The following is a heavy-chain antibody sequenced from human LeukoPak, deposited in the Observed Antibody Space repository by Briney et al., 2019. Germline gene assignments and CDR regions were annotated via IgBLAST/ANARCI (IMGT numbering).Heavy chain of an antibody. D-gene: IGHD3-22*01. V-gene: IGHV5-51*01. J-gene: IGHJ4*02. Sequence: GESLKISCKASGYSFTTYWIGWVRQMSEKGLEWMGIIYPSDSDTRYSQSFQGQVTISADKSISTAYLQWSSLKASDTAIYYCARLTQKVNGNFDYWGQGTLVTVSS. CDR1: GYSFTTYW. CDR3: ARLTQKVNGNFDY. CDR2: IYPSDSDT.